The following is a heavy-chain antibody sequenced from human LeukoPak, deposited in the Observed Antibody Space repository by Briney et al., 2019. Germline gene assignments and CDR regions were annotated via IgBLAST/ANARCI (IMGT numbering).Heavy chain of an antibody. V-gene: IGHV3-21*01. D-gene: IGHD2-15*01. CDR2: ISSSSSYI. Sequence: PGGSLRLSCAASGFTFSSYSMNWVRQAPGKGLEWVSSISSSSSYIYYADSVKGRFTISRDNAKNSLYLQMNSLGAEDTAVYYCASLGVVVAALNWFDPWGQGTLVTVSS. J-gene: IGHJ5*02. CDR3: ASLGVVVAALNWFDP. CDR1: GFTFSSYS.